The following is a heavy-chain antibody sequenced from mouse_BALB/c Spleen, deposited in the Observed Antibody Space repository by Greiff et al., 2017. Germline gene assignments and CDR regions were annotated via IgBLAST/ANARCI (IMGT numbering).Heavy chain of an antibody. CDR2: ISYSGST. CDR1: GDSFTSCY. Sequence: EVQLQESGPSLVKPSQTLSLTCSVSGDSFTSCYWNWIRKFPGNKLEYMGYISYSGSTYYNPSLKSRISITRDTSKNQYYLQLNSVTTEDTATYYCARRFSQLGFFAYWGQGTLVTVSA. J-gene: IGHJ3*01. V-gene: IGHV3-8*02. D-gene: IGHD4-1*02. CDR3: ARRFSQLGFFAY.